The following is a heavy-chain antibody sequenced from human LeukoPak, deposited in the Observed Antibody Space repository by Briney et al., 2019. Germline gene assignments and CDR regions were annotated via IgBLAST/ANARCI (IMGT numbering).Heavy chain of an antibody. CDR3: ARVGGRYCSGGSCYYYYGMDV. Sequence: GGSLRLSCAASGFTFSSYGMDWVRQAPGKGLEWVANIREDESEKNYVDSVKGRFTISRDNAWNSLYLQMNSLRPEDTAVYYCARVGGRYCSGGSCYYYYGMDVWGQGTTVTVSS. J-gene: IGHJ6*02. D-gene: IGHD2-15*01. V-gene: IGHV3-7*01. CDR1: GFTFSSYG. CDR2: IREDESEK.